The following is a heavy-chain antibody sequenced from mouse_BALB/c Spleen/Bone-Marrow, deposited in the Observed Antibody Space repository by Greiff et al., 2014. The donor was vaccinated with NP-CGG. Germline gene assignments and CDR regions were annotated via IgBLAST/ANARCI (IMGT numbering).Heavy chain of an antibody. D-gene: IGHD2-4*01. CDR3: ARDSFLITRALNY. Sequence: VQVVESGPGLVAPSQSLSITCTVSGFSLTGYGVSWVRQPPGKGLEWLGMIWGGGSTDYNSALKSRLSISKDNSKSQVFLKMNSLQTDDTARYYCARDSFLITRALNYWGQGTSVTVSS. V-gene: IGHV2-6-7*01. CDR2: IWGGGST. CDR1: GFSLTGYG. J-gene: IGHJ4*01.